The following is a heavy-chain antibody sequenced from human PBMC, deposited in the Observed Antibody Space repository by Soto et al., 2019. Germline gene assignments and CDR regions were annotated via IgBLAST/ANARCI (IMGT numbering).Heavy chain of an antibody. CDR3: VRALRHTAMVYHWFDP. CDR2: VYESGYT. V-gene: IGHV4-31*03. CDR1: GASVSTGAYY. Sequence: SETLSLTCTVSGASVSTGAYYWGWVRQRPGRGLEWIGYVYESGYTYYNMSLKSRLTISLDRSNNQFSLGLTSVTAADTAVYYCVRALRHTAMVYHWFDPWGQGTQVTVSS. J-gene: IGHJ5*02. D-gene: IGHD5-18*01.